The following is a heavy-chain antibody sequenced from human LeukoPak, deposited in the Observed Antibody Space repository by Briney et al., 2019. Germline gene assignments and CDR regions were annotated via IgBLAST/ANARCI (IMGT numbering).Heavy chain of an antibody. CDR1: GYTFTGYY. CDR2: INPNSGGT. V-gene: IGHV1-2*02. D-gene: IGHD2-2*01. CDR3: AREYCSSTSCYGDFDY. Sequence: ASLKVSCKASGYTFTGYYMHWVRQAPGQGLEWMGCINPNSGGTNYAQKFQGRVTMTRDTSISTAYMELSRLRSDDTAVYYCAREYCSSTSCYGDFDYWGQGTLVTVS. J-gene: IGHJ4*02.